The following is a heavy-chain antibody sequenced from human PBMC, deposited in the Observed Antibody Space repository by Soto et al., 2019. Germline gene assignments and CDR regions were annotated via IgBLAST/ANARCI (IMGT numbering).Heavy chain of an antibody. J-gene: IGHJ3*02. CDR1: GGTFSSYA. D-gene: IGHD6-13*01. V-gene: IGHV1-69*06. CDR3: SIPGIAAAGMRRNAFDI. CDR2: IIPIFGTA. Sequence: SVKVSCKASGGTFSSYAISWVRQAPGQGLEWMGGIIPIFGTANYAQKFQGRVTITADKSTSTAYMELSSLRSEDTAVYYCSIPGIAAAGMRRNAFDIWGRGTMVTVSS.